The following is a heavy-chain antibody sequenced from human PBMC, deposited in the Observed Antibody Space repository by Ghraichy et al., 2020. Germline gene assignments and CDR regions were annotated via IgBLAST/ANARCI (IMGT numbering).Heavy chain of an antibody. V-gene: IGHV3-23*01. Sequence: GGSLRLSCTASGLTFSNYAMSWVRQAPGKGLEWVSVISGSGGRTYYADSVKGRFTISRDNSQNTLYLQMNGLIAEETAVYYCAKNEKGFHHFYYYGMDVWAQGTRVTV. CDR1: GLTFSNYA. CDR3: AKNEKGFHHFYYYGMDV. J-gene: IGHJ6*02. CDR2: ISGSGGRT.